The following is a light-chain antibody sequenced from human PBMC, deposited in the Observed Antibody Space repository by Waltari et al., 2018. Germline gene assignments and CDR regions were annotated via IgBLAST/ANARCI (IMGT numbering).Light chain of an antibody. Sequence: QSALTQPASVSGSPGQSITISCTGTSSDAGTYDYVSWYHQHPANAPTLTIYDITNRPSGIANRCSASKTGNTDSLTISGLQAEVEADYYCSSYTTSSTVYVFGTGTKVTVL. J-gene: IGLJ1*01. CDR1: SSDAGTYDY. V-gene: IGLV2-14*03. CDR2: DIT. CDR3: SSYTTSSTVYV.